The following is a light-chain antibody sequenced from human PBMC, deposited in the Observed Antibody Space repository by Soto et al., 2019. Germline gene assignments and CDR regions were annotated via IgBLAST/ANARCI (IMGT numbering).Light chain of an antibody. Sequence: EIVLTQSPGTLSLSPGERATLSCRASQSVSSSDLAWYQQKPGQAPRLLIYGASSRATGIPERFSGSGSGTDFTLTICRLEPEDCAVYYCQQYGRSPLTFGQGTKVEIK. CDR1: QSVSSSD. J-gene: IGKJ1*01. CDR3: QQYGRSPLT. V-gene: IGKV3-20*01. CDR2: GAS.